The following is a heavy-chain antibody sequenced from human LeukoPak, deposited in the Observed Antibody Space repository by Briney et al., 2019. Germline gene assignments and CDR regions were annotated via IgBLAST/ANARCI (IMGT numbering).Heavy chain of an antibody. V-gene: IGHV3-30*18. J-gene: IGHJ4*02. CDR3: AKGSDQDIVVVPADS. CDR1: GFTFSSYG. D-gene: IGHD2-2*01. CDR2: ISYDGSNK. Sequence: GGSLRLSCAASGFTFSSYGMHWVRQAPGKGLEWVAVISYDGSNKYYADSVKGRFTISRDNSKNTLYLQMNSLRAEDTAVYYCAKGSDQDIVVVPADSWGQGTLVTVSS.